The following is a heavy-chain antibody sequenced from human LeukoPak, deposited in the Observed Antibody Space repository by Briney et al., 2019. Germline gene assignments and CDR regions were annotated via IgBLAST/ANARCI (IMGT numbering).Heavy chain of an antibody. D-gene: IGHD3-22*01. CDR2: INHSGST. Sequence: SETLSLTCAVYGGSFSGYYRSWIRQPPGKGLEWIGEINHSGSTNYNPSLKSRVTISVDTSKSQFSLKLSSVTAADTAVYYCARARSQYYYDSSGYYLDYWGQGTLVAVSS. CDR3: ARARSQYYYDSSGYYLDY. J-gene: IGHJ4*02. V-gene: IGHV4-34*01. CDR1: GGSFSGYY.